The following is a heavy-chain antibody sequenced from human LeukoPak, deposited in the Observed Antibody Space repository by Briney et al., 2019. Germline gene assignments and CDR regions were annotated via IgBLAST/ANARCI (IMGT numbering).Heavy chain of an antibody. V-gene: IGHV3-11*01. CDR3: ARDGALFVVVPVSYGMDV. J-gene: IGHJ6*02. D-gene: IGHD2-2*01. Sequence: PGGSLRLSCAASGFTFSDYYMSWIRQAPGKGLEWVSYISSSGSTIYYADSVKGRFTISRDNAKNSLYLQMNSLRAEDTAVYYCARDGALFVVVPVSYGMDVWGQGTTVTVSS. CDR1: GFTFSDYY. CDR2: ISSSGSTI.